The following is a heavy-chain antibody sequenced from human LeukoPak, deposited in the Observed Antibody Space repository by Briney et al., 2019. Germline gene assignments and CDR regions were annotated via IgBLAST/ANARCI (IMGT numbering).Heavy chain of an antibody. CDR2: ISSSGSII. J-gene: IGHJ4*02. CDR3: ARTMWGFDY. Sequence: GGSLRLSCASSGFAFSSYEMNWVRQAPGKGLEWVSYISSSGSIIYYADSVKGRFTISRDNAKNSLSLQMNSLRVEDTAVYYCARTMWGFDYWAQGTLDTVSS. D-gene: IGHD7-27*01. CDR1: GFAFSSYE. V-gene: IGHV3-48*03.